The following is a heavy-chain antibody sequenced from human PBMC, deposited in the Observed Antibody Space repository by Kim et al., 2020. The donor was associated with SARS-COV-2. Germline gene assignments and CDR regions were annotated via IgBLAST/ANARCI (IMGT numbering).Heavy chain of an antibody. CDR2: GGT. CDR3: TVLLGGGDY. V-gene: IGHV1-2*05. J-gene: IGHJ4*02. D-gene: IGHD3-10*01. Sequence: GGTNYAQKFQGRVTMTRDTSISTAYMELSRLRSDDTVVYYCTVLLGGGDYWGQGTLVTVSS.